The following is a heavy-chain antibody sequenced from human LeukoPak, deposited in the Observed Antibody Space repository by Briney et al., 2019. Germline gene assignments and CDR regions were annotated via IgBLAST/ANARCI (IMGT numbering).Heavy chain of an antibody. V-gene: IGHV4-59*01. D-gene: IGHD3-10*01. CDR3: ARGYYGSSMDV. Sequence: ETLSLTCTVSGGSISSYYWSWIRQPPGKGLEWIGYIYYSGSTDYNPSLTSRVTISVDTSKNQFSLKLSSVTAADTAVYYCARGYYGSSMDVWGQGTTVIVSS. CDR1: GGSISSYY. J-gene: IGHJ6*02. CDR2: IYYSGST.